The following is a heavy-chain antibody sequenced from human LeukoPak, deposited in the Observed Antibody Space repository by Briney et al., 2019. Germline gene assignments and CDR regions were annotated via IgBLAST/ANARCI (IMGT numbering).Heavy chain of an antibody. CDR2: IYFSGTT. V-gene: IGHV4-39*07. CDR1: GGSISSSSYY. J-gene: IGHJ5*02. D-gene: IGHD3-3*01. CDR3: ARDVITIFGVVTRP. Sequence: SETLSLTCTVSGGSISSSSYYWGWIRQPPGKGLEWIGSIYFSGTTYYNPSLQSRVTISVDTAKNQFSLKVTSVTAADTAAYYCARDVITIFGVVTRPWGQGTLVTVSS.